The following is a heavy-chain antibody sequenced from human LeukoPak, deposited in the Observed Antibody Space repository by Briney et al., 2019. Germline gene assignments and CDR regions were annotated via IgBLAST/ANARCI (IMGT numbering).Heavy chain of an antibody. V-gene: IGHV3-15*01. CDR1: GFTFTNAW. CDR3: AKFIAAPFYFDY. CDR2: MKSKRDGGAT. Sequence: PGGSLRLSCEASGFTFTNAWMNWVRQAPGKGPEWVGRMKSKRDGGATEYAAPVKGRFTISRDDSKNTVYLQMNSLRAEDTAVYYCAKFIAAPFYFDYWGQGTLVTVSS. D-gene: IGHD6-13*01. J-gene: IGHJ4*02.